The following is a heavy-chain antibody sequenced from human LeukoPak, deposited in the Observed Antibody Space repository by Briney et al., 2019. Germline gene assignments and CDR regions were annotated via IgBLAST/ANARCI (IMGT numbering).Heavy chain of an antibody. CDR3: AGTLFYFDY. CDR1: GFTLSGHS. D-gene: IGHD1-1*01. J-gene: IGHJ4*02. CDR2: ISSSSSTI. V-gene: IGHV3-48*01. Sequence: GGSLRLSCAASGFTLSGHSINWVRQAPGKGLEWVSYISSSSSTIYYADSVKGRFTISRDNAKNSLYLQMNSLRAEDTAVYYCAGTLFYFDYWGQGTLVTVSS.